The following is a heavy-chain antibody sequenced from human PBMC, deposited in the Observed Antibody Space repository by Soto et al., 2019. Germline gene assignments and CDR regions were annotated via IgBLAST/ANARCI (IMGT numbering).Heavy chain of an antibody. D-gene: IGHD1-26*01. CDR3: GPDGVGGRPLAWFDP. CDR1: GYTLIGYY. J-gene: IGHJ5*02. Sequence: ASVKVSCKASGYTLIGYYIHWVRQAPGQWLEWMGRINPRSGDTTYAQKFQGRLTMTRDTSISTAYMELSSLRSDDTAVDYCGPDGVGGRPLAWFDPWGQGSLVTVSS. V-gene: IGHV1-2*06. CDR2: INPRSGDT.